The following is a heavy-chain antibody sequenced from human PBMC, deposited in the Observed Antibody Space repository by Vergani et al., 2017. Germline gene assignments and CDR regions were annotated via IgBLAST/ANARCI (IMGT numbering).Heavy chain of an antibody. V-gene: IGHV3-23*01. CDR1: GFTFSSYA. Sequence: EVQLLESGGGLVQPGGSLRLSCAASGFTFSSYAMSWVRQAPGKGLEWVSAISGSGGSTYYADSGKGRFTISRDNSKNTLYLQMNSLRAEDTAVYYCAKDGGVVVVAATLETDYWGQGTLVTVSS. D-gene: IGHD2-15*01. J-gene: IGHJ4*02. CDR2: ISGSGGST. CDR3: AKDGGVVVVAATLETDY.